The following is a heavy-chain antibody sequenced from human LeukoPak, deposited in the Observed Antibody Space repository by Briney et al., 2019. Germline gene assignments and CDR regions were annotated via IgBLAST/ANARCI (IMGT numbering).Heavy chain of an antibody. CDR1: GFTFSSYE. J-gene: IGHJ4*02. Sequence: GGSLRLSCAASGFTFSSYEMNWVRQAPGKGLEWVSSISSSSSYIYYADSVKGRFTISRDNAKNSLYLQMNSLRAEDTAVYYCARDPAARPRDFDYWGQGTLVTVSS. CDR3: ARDPAARPRDFDY. V-gene: IGHV3-21*01. D-gene: IGHD6-25*01. CDR2: ISSSSSYI.